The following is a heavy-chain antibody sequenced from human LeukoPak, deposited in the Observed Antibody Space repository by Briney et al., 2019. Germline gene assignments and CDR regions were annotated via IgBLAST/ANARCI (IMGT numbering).Heavy chain of an antibody. CDR1: GGSISSYY. Sequence: SETLSLTCTVSGGSISSYYWSWIRQPPGKGLEWIGYIYYSGSTNHNPSLKSRVTIPVDTSKNQFSLKLSSVTAADTAVYYCAGTAAGYCSGGSCWGYWGQGTLVTVSS. CDR3: AGTAAGYCSGGSCWGY. CDR2: IYYSGST. V-gene: IGHV4-59*01. J-gene: IGHJ4*02. D-gene: IGHD2-15*01.